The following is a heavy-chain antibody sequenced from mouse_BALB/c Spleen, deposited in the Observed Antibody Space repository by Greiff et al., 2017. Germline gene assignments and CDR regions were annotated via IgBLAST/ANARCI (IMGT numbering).Heavy chain of an antibody. V-gene: IGHV1-54*01. D-gene: IGHD1-1*01. J-gene: IGHJ4*01. CDR1: GYAFTNYL. CDR3: ARGHYGSSYYAMDY. CDR2: INPGSGGT. Sequence: VQLQESGAELVRPGTSVKVSCKASGYAFTNYLIEWVKQRPGQGLEWIGVINPGSGGTNYNEKFKGKATLTADKSSSTAYMQLSSLTSDDSAVYFCARGHYGSSYYAMDYWGQGTSVTVSS.